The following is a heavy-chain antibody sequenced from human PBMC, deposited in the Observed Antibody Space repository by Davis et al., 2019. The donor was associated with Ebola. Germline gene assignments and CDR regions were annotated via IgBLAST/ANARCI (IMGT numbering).Heavy chain of an antibody. CDR2: INSEGGNI. CDR3: VTDADFHEDFDY. J-gene: IGHJ4*02. D-gene: IGHD2/OR15-2a*01. CDR1: GLTFNFFG. V-gene: IGHV3-48*02. Sequence: GESLKISCAVSGLTFNFFGFTWVRQAPGKGLEWVSHINSEGGNILYADSVKGRFTISRDNAKDSVYLQMDSLRDEDTAVYYSVTDADFHEDFDYWGQGTLVTVSS.